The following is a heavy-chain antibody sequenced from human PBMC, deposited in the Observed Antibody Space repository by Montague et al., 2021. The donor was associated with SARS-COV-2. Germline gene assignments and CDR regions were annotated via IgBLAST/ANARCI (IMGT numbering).Heavy chain of an antibody. Sequence: SETLSLTCAVSGGSISSSHWWSWVRQPPGKGLEWIVEIHHSGSTNYNPSLKSRVTISIDKPKNQFSLKLSSVTAADTAVYYCAREFRTYGYGGQYWHFDPWGRGTLVTVSS. CDR2: IHHSGST. CDR1: GGSISSSHW. D-gene: IGHD3-10*01. J-gene: IGHJ2*01. V-gene: IGHV4-4*02. CDR3: AREFRTYGYGGQYWHFDP.